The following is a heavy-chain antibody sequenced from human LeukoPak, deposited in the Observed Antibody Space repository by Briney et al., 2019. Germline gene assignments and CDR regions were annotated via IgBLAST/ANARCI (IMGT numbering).Heavy chain of an antibody. Sequence: PGGSLRLSSAASGFTFSSYAMSWVRQAPGKGLEWVSAISGSGGSTYYADSVKGRFTISRDNSKNTLYLQMNSLRAEDTAVYYCAKAPDNLNGWYYGDYWGQGTLVTVSS. CDR2: ISGSGGST. J-gene: IGHJ4*02. D-gene: IGHD6-19*01. CDR1: GFTFSSYA. CDR3: AKAPDNLNGWYYGDY. V-gene: IGHV3-23*01.